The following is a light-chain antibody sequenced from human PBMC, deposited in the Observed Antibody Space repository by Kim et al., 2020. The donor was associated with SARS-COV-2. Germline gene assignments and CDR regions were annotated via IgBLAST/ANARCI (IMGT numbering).Light chain of an antibody. V-gene: IGKV3-11*01. CDR3: QQRVNWPPT. J-gene: IGKJ4*01. CDR1: QSVSSY. CDR2: DAS. Sequence: EIVLTQSPATLSLSPGERATLSCRASQSVSSYLAWYQQKPGQAPRLLIYDASNRATGIPARFSGSESGTDFTLTISSLEPEDFAVYYCQQRVNWPPTFGGGTKVDIK.